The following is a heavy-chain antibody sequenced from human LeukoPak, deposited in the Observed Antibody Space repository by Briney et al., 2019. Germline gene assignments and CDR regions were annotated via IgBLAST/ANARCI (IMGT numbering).Heavy chain of an antibody. Sequence: PSETLSLTCTVSGGSINGYYWSWIRQPAGEGLEWIGRINLSGSTNYNPSLKSRVTMSVDTSKNQLSLKLTSVTAADTAVYYCARASGWYGAFDIWGQGTMVTVSS. CDR2: INLSGST. CDR1: GGSINGYY. CDR3: ARASGWYGAFDI. J-gene: IGHJ3*02. V-gene: IGHV4-4*07. D-gene: IGHD6-19*01.